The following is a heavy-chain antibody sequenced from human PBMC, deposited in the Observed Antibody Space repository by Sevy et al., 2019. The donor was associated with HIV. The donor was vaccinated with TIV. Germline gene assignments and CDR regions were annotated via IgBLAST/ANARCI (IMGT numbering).Heavy chain of an antibody. V-gene: IGHV4-61*01. J-gene: IGHJ6*03. CDR2: NYYSGST. Sequence: SETLSLTCTVSGGSVSSGSYYWSWIRQPPGKGLEWIGYNYYSGSTNYNPSLQSRVTISVDTSKNQFSLKLSSVTAADTAVYYCAREGEGTVRPEYYYMDVWGKGTTVTVSS. CDR3: AREGEGTVRPEYYYMDV. CDR1: GGSVSSGSYY. D-gene: IGHD3-16*01.